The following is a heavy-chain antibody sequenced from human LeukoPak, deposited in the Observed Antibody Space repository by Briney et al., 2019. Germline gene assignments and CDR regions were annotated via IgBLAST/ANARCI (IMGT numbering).Heavy chain of an antibody. J-gene: IGHJ5*02. D-gene: IGHD4-17*01. V-gene: IGHV4-39*07. CDR1: GGSLSSSSYY. Sequence: SETLSLTCTVSGGSLSSSSYYWGWIRQPPGKGLEWIGEIYHSGSTYYKPSLKSRVTISVDKSKNQFSLKLSSVTAADTAVYYCARAPDYGDSRWFDPWGQGTLVTVSS. CDR2: IYHSGST. CDR3: ARAPDYGDSRWFDP.